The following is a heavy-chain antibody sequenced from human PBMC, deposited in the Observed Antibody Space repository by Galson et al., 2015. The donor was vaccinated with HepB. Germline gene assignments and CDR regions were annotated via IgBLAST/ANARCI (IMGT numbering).Heavy chain of an antibody. CDR2: IWYDGSNK. J-gene: IGHJ3*02. CDR3: ARGDYVWGVQDEAFDI. V-gene: IGHV3-33*01. D-gene: IGHD3-16*01. CDR1: GFTFSSYG. Sequence: SLRLSCAASGFTFSSYGMHWVRQAPGKGLEWVAVIWYDGSNKYYADSVKGRFTISRDNSKNTLYLQMNSLRAEDTAVYYCARGDYVWGVQDEAFDIWGQGTMVTVSS.